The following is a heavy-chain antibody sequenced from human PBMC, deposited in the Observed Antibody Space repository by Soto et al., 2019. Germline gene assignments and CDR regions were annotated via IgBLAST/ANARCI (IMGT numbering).Heavy chain of an antibody. CDR2: MIPALGAA. J-gene: IGHJ4*02. CDR1: GGTISTYV. D-gene: IGHD6-6*01. V-gene: IGHV1-69*08. Sequence: QVHLVQSGAEVKKPGPSVKVSCKTSGGTISTYVINWVRQAPGQGLEWMGRMIPALGAADYAQKFQDRLTITADKSTSTAYMELSSLRSDDTAVYYCARGGQQVVSFDYWGQGTLVAVSS. CDR3: ARGGQQVVSFDY.